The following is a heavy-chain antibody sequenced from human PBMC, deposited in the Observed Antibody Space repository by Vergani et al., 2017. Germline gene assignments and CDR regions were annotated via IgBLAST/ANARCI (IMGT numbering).Heavy chain of an antibody. CDR2: INPNGDAT. D-gene: IGHD2-8*01. V-gene: IGHV1-2*02. Sequence: QVQLVQSGAELKKPGASVRVSCKASGFIFTDYYIHWMRQAPGQGLEWIGWINPNGDATHYAQNFRGRVTLTRDTSSTTAYMDLASLTSDDTAIYYCARGYCTNSICRGKVDSWGQGTLVTVSS. CDR1: GFIFTDYY. CDR3: ARGYCTNSICRGKVDS. J-gene: IGHJ4*02.